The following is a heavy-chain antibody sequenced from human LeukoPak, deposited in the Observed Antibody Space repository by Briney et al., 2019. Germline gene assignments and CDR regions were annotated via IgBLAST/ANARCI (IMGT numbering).Heavy chain of an antibody. D-gene: IGHD5-12*01. J-gene: IGHJ4*02. Sequence: GGSLRLSCAASGSTFSSYWMSWVRQAPGKGLEWVANIKQDGSEKYYVDSVKGRFTISRDNAKNSLYLQMNSLRAEDTAVYYCARVEDSGYDFFDYWGQGTLVTVSS. CDR3: ARVEDSGYDFFDY. CDR2: IKQDGSEK. V-gene: IGHV3-7*03. CDR1: GSTFSSYW.